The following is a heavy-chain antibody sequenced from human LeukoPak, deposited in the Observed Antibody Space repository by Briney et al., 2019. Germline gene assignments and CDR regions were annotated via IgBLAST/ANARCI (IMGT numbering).Heavy chain of an antibody. CDR1: GGSISSSSYY. CDR3: AIQYYDSPILYYFDY. D-gene: IGHD3-22*01. J-gene: IGHJ4*02. CDR2: IYYSGST. V-gene: IGHV4-39*01. Sequence: SETLSLTCTVSGGSISSSSYYWGWIRQPPGKGLEWIGSIYYSGSTYYNPSLKSRVTISVDTSKNQFSLKLSSVTAADTAVYYCAIQYYDSPILYYFDYWGQGTLVTVSS.